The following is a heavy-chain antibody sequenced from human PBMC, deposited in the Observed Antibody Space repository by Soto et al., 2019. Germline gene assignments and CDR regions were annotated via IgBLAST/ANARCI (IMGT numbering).Heavy chain of an antibody. CDR1: GYTFTTYA. CDR2: IIPIIGIA. CDR3: ARDQRGYSSSWTDY. D-gene: IGHD6-13*01. Sequence: SSVKVSSKASGYTFTTYATRWVRQAPGQRLEWMGRIIPIIGIANYAQKFQGRVTITGDKSTSTAYMELSSLRSEETDVYYCARDQRGYSSSWTDYWGQGTLVTVSS. V-gene: IGHV1-69*04. J-gene: IGHJ4*02.